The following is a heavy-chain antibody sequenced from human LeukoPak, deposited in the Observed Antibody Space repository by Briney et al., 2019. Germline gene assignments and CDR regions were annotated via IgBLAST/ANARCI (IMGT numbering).Heavy chain of an antibody. Sequence: PSQTHSLTCAISGDSVSSNSAAWNWIRQSPSRVLEWPGRTYSRSKWYNIYAVSVKSRITINPDTSKNQFSLQLNSVTPEDTAVYYCARDEWLVRGGGFDYWGQGTLVTVSS. D-gene: IGHD6-19*01. V-gene: IGHV6-1*01. CDR1: GDSVSSNSAA. J-gene: IGHJ4*02. CDR2: TYSRSKWYN. CDR3: ARDEWLVRGGGFDY.